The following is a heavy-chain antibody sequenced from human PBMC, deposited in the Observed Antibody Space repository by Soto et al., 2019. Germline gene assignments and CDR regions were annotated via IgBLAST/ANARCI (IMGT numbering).Heavy chain of an antibody. CDR1: GGTFSSYA. Sequence: QVQLVQSVAEVKKPGSSVNVSCKASGGTFSSYAISWVRQAPGQGLEWMGGIIPISGTANYAQKFQGRVTITADESTSTAYMELSRRRSEDTAVYYCARSQGSSTSLEIYYYYYYGMDVWGQGTTVTVSS. CDR3: ARSQGSSTSLEIYYYYYYGMDV. CDR2: IIPISGTA. D-gene: IGHD2-2*01. V-gene: IGHV1-69*01. J-gene: IGHJ6*02.